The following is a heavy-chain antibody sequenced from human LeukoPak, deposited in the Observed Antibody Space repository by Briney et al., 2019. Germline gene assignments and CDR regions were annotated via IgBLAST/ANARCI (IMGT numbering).Heavy chain of an antibody. Sequence: SETLSLTCAVSGSSISSGYYWGWIRQPPGKGLEWIASVYQTGSAFYNPSLKSRVTTSVDTSKNQFSLNLSSVTAADTAVYYCARNEGAYGEWDDWGQGTLVTVSS. V-gene: IGHV4-38-2*01. D-gene: IGHD4-17*01. CDR2: VYQTGSA. CDR1: GSSISSGYY. J-gene: IGHJ4*02. CDR3: ARNEGAYGEWDD.